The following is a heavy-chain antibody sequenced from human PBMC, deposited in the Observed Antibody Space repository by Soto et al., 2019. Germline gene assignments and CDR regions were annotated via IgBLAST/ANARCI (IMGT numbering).Heavy chain of an antibody. D-gene: IGHD3-16*01. Sequence: QVQLVQSGAEVRRPGSSVTVSCKTSRDTFSSYAITWVRRAPGQGLEWMGGIIPILGTTKYAQKFQGRVTMTADESTSTAYMELSSLRSEDRAVYYCGAGGRAGDIKWGQGTQVTVSS. V-gene: IGHV1-69*01. CDR2: IIPILGTT. J-gene: IGHJ4*02. CDR1: RDTFSSYA. CDR3: GAGGRAGDIK.